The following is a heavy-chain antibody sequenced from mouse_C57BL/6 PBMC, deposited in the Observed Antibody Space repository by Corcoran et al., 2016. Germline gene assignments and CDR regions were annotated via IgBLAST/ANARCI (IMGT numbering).Heavy chain of an antibody. CDR1: GYACSSYW. CDR3: ARCRSKYPYYCYY. D-gene: IGHD2-5*01. CDR2: IYPGDGDT. J-gene: IGHJ2*01. V-gene: IGHV1-80*01. Sequence: QVQLQQSGAELVKPGASVKISCKASGYACSSYWMKWAKQRPGKGLEWIGQIYPGDGDTNYNGKFKGKATLTADKSSRTAYMPLSSLTSEDSAVYFCARCRSKYPYYCYYWGQGTTLTVSS.